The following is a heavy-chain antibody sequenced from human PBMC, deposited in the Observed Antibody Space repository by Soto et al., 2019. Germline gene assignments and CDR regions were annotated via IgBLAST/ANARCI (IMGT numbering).Heavy chain of an antibody. Sequence: QVQLQESGPGLVKPSETLSLTCTVSGGSVSSGRYYWSWIRQPPGKGLEWIGYIYYSGSTNYNPSLKSRVTISVDTSKNQFSLKLSSVTAADTAVYYCARDAAEQWPDYWGQGTLVTVSS. D-gene: IGHD6-19*01. CDR3: ARDAAEQWPDY. CDR2: IYYSGST. V-gene: IGHV4-61*01. CDR1: GGSVSSGRYY. J-gene: IGHJ4*02.